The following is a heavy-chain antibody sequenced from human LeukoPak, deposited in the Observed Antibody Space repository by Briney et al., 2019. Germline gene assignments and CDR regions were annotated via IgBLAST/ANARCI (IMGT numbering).Heavy chain of an antibody. J-gene: IGHJ4*02. CDR3: ARHGYTASHYFLDF. CDR2: IYTTGKT. CDR1: SGSINSYY. Sequence: SETLSLTCTVSSGSINSYYWGWVRQPAGRGLEWIGRIYTTGKTDYNPSLKSRLTMSVVTSKRQFSLNLRSVTAADTAIYYCARHGYTASHYFLDFWSQGTLVTVSS. V-gene: IGHV4-4*07. D-gene: IGHD3-16*01.